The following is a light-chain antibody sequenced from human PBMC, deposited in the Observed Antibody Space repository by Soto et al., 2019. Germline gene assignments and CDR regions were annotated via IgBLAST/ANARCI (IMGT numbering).Light chain of an antibody. CDR2: GAS. CDR1: LPISNK. V-gene: IGKV3-15*01. Sequence: DIVLTQSPATLSVSPGERATLSCRASLPISNKLAWYQQRPGQSLRLLIYGASARAHGVPARFSGSGSGTEFTLTISSLQSEDLAVYYCQRYENWPPAVTFGGGTNVEIK. J-gene: IGKJ4*01. CDR3: QRYENWPPAVT.